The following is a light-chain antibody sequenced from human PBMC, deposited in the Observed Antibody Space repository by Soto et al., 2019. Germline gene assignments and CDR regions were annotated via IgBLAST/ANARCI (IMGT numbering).Light chain of an antibody. CDR1: QSVSRK. J-gene: IGKJ1*01. V-gene: IGKV3-15*01. CDR3: QQYDKWPRT. CDR2: GAS. Sequence: EIVMTQSPATLSVSPGERATLSCRASQSVSRKLAWYQQTRGQAPRLLMYGASTRATGVPARFSGSGSGTEFTLTISNLQSEDFTVYHCQQYDKWPRTFGKGTKVDIK.